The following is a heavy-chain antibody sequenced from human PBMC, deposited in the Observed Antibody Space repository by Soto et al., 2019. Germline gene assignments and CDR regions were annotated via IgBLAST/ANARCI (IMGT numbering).Heavy chain of an antibody. CDR2: ISSGGST. Sequence: EVQLVESGGGLVQPGGSVRLSCEASGFIFKDYAMTWVRQAPGAGLEWVSTISSGGSTFYAESVRGRFTISRDNSKNTLYLQLNSLKTDDTAVYFCAKSKGGTSTWPEDWGQGSLVTVSS. CDR1: GFIFKDYA. D-gene: IGHD2-2*01. CDR3: AKSKGGTSTWPED. J-gene: IGHJ4*02. V-gene: IGHV3-23*04.